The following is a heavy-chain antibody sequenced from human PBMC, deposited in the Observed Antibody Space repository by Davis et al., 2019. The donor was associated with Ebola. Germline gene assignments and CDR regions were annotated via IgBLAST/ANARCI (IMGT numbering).Heavy chain of an antibody. V-gene: IGHV3-21*01. D-gene: IGHD1-26*01. CDR2: ISSSSSYI. CDR1: GGSISSYY. CDR3: ARWASVGY. J-gene: IGHJ4*02. Sequence: ETLSLTCTVSGGSISSYYWSWIRQPPGKGLEWVSSISSSSSYIYYADSVKGRFTISRDNAKNSLYLQMNSLRAEDTAVYYCARWASVGYWGQGTLVTVSS.